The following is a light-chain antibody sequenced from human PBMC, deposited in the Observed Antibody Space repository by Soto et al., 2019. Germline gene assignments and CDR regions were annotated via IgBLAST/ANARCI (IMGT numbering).Light chain of an antibody. V-gene: IGKV3-11*01. Sequence: EIVLTQSPATLSLSPGERATLSCRASQSVRSYLAWYQQKPGQAPRLLIYDASNRATDIPARFSGSGSGTDFTLTISSLDPEDSAVYYCHQRSKWPLTFGGGTKAEIK. CDR2: DAS. CDR1: QSVRSY. CDR3: HQRSKWPLT. J-gene: IGKJ4*01.